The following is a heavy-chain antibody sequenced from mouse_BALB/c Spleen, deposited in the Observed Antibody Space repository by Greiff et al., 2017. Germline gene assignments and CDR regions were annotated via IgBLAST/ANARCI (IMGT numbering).Heavy chain of an antibody. CDR1: GFTFSSFG. V-gene: IGHV5-17*02. D-gene: IGHD1-1*02. J-gene: IGHJ4*01. CDR2: ISSGSSTI. Sequence: DVHLVESGGGLVQPGGSRKLSCAASGFTFSSFGMHWVRQAPEKGLEWVAYISSGSSTIYYADTVKGRFTISRDNPKNTLFLQMTSLRSEDTAMYYCARLGGYYAMDYWGQGTSVTVSS. CDR3: ARLGGYYAMDY.